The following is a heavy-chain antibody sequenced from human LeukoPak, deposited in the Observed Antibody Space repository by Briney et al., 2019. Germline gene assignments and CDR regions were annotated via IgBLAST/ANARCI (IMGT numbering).Heavy chain of an antibody. D-gene: IGHD6-19*01. CDR2: INPSSGGT. V-gene: IGHV1-2*02. CDR1: GYTFTGYY. Sequence: GASVKVSCKASGYTFTGYYMHWVRQAPGQGLEWMGWINPSSGGTNYAQKFQGRVTMTRDTSISTAYMELSRLRSDDTAVYYCARFLLGQWLVGGGYFDYWGQGTLVTVSS. J-gene: IGHJ4*02. CDR3: ARFLLGQWLVGGGYFDY.